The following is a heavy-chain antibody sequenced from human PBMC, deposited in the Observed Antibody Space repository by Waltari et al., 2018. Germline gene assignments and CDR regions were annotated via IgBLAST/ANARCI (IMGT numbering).Heavy chain of an antibody. CDR3: ARGGNYYGSGSYYF. Sequence: QVQLQESGPGLVKPSETLSLTCAVSGYSISSGYFGGWIRRPPGKGLEWIGNIHHSGSTYYNPSLKSRVSMLIYTSKNQFSLKLSSVTAADTAMYYCARGGNYYGSGSYYFWGQGTLVTVSS. J-gene: IGHJ4*02. D-gene: IGHD3-10*01. CDR2: IHHSGST. CDR1: GYSISSGYF. V-gene: IGHV4-38-2*01.